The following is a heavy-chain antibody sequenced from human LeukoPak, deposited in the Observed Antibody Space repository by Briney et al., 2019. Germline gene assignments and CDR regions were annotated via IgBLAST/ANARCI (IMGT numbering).Heavy chain of an antibody. CDR1: GCTFTSYG. Sequence: ASVKVSCKASGCTFTSYGISWVRQAPGQGLEWMGWISAYNGNTNYAQKLQGRVTITTDTSTSTAYMEQRSLRSDDTAVYYCAREGAGYCSGGSCYSSLDYWGQGTLVTVSS. J-gene: IGHJ4*02. D-gene: IGHD2-15*01. V-gene: IGHV1-18*04. CDR2: ISAYNGNT. CDR3: AREGAGYCSGGSCYSSLDY.